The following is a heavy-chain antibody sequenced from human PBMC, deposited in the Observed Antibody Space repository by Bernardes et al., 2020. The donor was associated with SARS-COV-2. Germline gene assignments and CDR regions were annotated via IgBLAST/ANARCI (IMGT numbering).Heavy chain of an antibody. V-gene: IGHV3-30*18. CDR2: ISYEGSKE. CDR3: AKRKQIFHLSEWDVGMDV. D-gene: IGHD1-26*01. CDR1: GFTLHNFG. Sequence: VGSLRLSCAASGFTLHNFGIHWVRQAPGPGLEWVSLISYEGSKEFYADFVRGRFSISRDNSKRAVYLQMNSLGPEDTAVYYCAKRKQIFHLSEWDVGMDVWGRGTTVTVS. J-gene: IGHJ6*02.